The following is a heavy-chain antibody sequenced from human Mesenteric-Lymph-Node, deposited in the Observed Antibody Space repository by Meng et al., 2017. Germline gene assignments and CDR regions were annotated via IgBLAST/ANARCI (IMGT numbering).Heavy chain of an antibody. J-gene: IGHJ4*02. Sequence: GSLRLSWAASGFTFSGSAMHWVRQASGKGLEWVGRIRSKANSYATAYAASVKGRFTISRDDSKNTAYLQMNSLKTEDTAVYYCTSRITMIVGQTSVDYWGQGTLVTVSS. CDR1: GFTFSGSA. V-gene: IGHV3-73*01. CDR2: IRSKANSYAT. CDR3: TSRITMIVGQTSVDY. D-gene: IGHD3-22*01.